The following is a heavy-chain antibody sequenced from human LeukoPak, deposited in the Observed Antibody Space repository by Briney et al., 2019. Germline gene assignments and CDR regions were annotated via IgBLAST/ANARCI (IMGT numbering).Heavy chain of an antibody. V-gene: IGHV4-59*12. J-gene: IGHJ4*02. CDR1: GGSISSYY. CDR3: ARGRLRGYCSSTSCSLTPFDY. Sequence: PSETLSLTCTVSGGSISSYYWSWIRQPPGKGLEWIGYIYYSGSTNYNPSLKSRVTISVDTSKNQFSLKLSSVTAADTAVYYCARGRLRGYCSSTSCSLTPFDYWGQGTLVTVSS. D-gene: IGHD2-2*01. CDR2: IYYSGST.